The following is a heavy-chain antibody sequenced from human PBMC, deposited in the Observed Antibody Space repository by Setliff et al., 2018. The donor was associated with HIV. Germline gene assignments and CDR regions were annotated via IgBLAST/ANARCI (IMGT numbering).Heavy chain of an antibody. CDR3: ARQGNIVVVTSFDY. CDR2: ISHSGST. Sequence: LSLTCSVSGGSIGSHYWSWIRQPPGKGLEWIGSISHSGSTYYNPSLKSRVTISVDTSKNQFSLRLNSVTAADTAVYYCARQGNIVVVTSFDYWGQGTLVTVSS. V-gene: IGHV4-59*08. D-gene: IGHD2-21*02. J-gene: IGHJ4*02. CDR1: GGSIGSHY.